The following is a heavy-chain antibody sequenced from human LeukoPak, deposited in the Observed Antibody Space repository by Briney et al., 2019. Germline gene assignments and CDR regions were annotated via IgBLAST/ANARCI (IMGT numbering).Heavy chain of an antibody. Sequence: GESLKISCNGSGYCFTSYWIGGVRQMPGQGLAWMGIIYPGDSDTRYSPSFQGQVTISADKSISTAYLQWSSLKASDTAMYYCARQYVSSGWYRPFDYWGQGTLVTVSS. J-gene: IGHJ4*02. V-gene: IGHV5-51*01. D-gene: IGHD6-19*01. CDR2: IYPGDSDT. CDR1: GYCFTSYW. CDR3: ARQYVSSGWYRPFDY.